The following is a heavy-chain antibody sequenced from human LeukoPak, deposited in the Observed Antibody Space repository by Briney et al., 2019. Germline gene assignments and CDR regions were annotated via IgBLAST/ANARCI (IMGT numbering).Heavy chain of an antibody. CDR3: ARGRSQYYDFWSGRYGLDY. CDR2: IIPIFGTA. CDR1: GGTFSSYA. Sequence: SVKVSCKASGGTFSSYAISWVRQAPGQGLEWMGGIIPIFGTANYAQKFQGRVTISADESTSTAYMELSSLRSEDTAVYYCARGRSQYYDFWSGRYGLDYWGQGTLVTVSS. D-gene: IGHD3-3*01. V-gene: IGHV1-69*13. J-gene: IGHJ4*02.